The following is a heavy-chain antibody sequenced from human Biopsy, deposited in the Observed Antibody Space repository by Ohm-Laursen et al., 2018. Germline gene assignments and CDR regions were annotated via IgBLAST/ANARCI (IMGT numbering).Heavy chain of an antibody. Sequence: SLRLSCSASGFTFSNYYMHWVRQAPGKGLLWVSRIKRDGTTTDYAESVKGRFTISRDNAKNTLYLQMNSLRAEDTAAYYCARGGFFAYSTFDYWGQGALVTVSS. CDR3: ARGGFFAYSTFDY. J-gene: IGHJ4*02. CDR2: IKRDGTTT. D-gene: IGHD4-11*01. CDR1: GFTFSNYY. V-gene: IGHV3-74*01.